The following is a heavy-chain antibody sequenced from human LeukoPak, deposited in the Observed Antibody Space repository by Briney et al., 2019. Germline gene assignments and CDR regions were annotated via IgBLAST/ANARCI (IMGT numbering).Heavy chain of an antibody. CDR1: GYTFTSYG. CDR3: ASLSNPDAFDI. D-gene: IGHD2/OR15-2a*01. Sequence: GASVKVSCKASGYTFTSYGISWVRQAPGQGLEWMGWISAYNGNTNYAQKLQGRVTMTTDTSISTAYMELSRLRSDDTAVYYCASLSNPDAFDIWGQGTMVTVSS. CDR2: ISAYNGNT. J-gene: IGHJ3*02. V-gene: IGHV1-18*01.